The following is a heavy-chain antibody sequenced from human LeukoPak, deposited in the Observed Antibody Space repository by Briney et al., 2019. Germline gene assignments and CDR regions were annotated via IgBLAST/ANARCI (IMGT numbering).Heavy chain of an antibody. CDR1: GFTFSSYA. V-gene: IGHV3-23*01. CDR2: ISGSGGST. Sequence: GGSLRLSCAASGFTFSSYAMSWVRQAPGKGLEWVSAISGSGGSTYYADSVKGRFTISRDNSKNTLYLQMNSLTAEDTAEYYCARDLGCIAYRGAFYYWGQGTLVTVSS. D-gene: IGHD6-13*01. J-gene: IGHJ4*02. CDR3: ARDLGCIAYRGAFYY.